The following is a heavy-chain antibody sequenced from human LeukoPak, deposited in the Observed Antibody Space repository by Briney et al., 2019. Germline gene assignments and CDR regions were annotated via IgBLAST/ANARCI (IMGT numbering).Heavy chain of an antibody. J-gene: IGHJ4*02. CDR1: GGSFSGYY. V-gene: IGHV4-34*01. CDR3: ARGLGRRYSYGTFDY. Sequence: SETLSLTCAVYGGSFSGYYWSWLRQPPGKGLEWIGEINHSGSTNYNPSLKSRVTISVDTSKNQFSLKLSSVTAADTAVYYCARGLGRRYSYGTFDYWGQGTLVTVSS. CDR2: INHSGST. D-gene: IGHD5-18*01.